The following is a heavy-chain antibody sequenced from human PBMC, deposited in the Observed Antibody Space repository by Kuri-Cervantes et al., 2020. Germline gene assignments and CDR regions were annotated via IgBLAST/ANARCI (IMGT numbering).Heavy chain of an antibody. J-gene: IGHJ6*03. Sequence: GESLKISCAASGFTFNSYGLHWVRQAPGKGLEWVAFIRYDGSNKYYADSVKGRFTISRDNAKNSLYLQMNSLRAEDTAVYYCARSHNHYVDVWGKGTTVTVSS. D-gene: IGHD1-1*01. CDR1: GFTFNSYG. V-gene: IGHV3-30*02. CDR2: IRYDGSNK. CDR3: ARSHNHYVDV.